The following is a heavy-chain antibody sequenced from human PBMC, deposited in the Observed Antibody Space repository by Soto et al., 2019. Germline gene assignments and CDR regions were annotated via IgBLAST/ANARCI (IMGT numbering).Heavy chain of an antibody. CDR1: GGTFSSYT. J-gene: IGHJ3*02. V-gene: IGHV1-69*08. Sequence: QVQLVQSGAEVKKPGSSVKVSCKASGGTFSSYTISWVRQAPGQGLEWMGRIIPIRGRANYAKKFQGRVTITAEKSTSTAYMEPSSLGSEDTAVYYCARAIVATPRGAFDIWGQGRMVTVSS. CDR3: ARAIVATPRGAFDI. CDR2: IIPIRGRA. D-gene: IGHD5-12*01.